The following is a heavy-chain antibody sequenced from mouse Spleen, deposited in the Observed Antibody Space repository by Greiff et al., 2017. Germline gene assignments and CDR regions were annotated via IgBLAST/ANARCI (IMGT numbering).Heavy chain of an antibody. CDR3: ARGLLGLYAMDY. CDR2: IDPSDSYT. CDR1: GYTFTSYW. D-gene: IGHD2-10*01. Sequence: VQLQQPGAELVMPGASVKLSCKASGYTFTSYWMHWVKQRPGQGLEWIGEIDPSDSYTNYNQKFKGKATLTVDKSSSTAYMQLSSLTSEDSAVYYCARGLLGLYAMDYWGQGTSVTVSS. V-gene: IGHV1-69*01. J-gene: IGHJ4*01.